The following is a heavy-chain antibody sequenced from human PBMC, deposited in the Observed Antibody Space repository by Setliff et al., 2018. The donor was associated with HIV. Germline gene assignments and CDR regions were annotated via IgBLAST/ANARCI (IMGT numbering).Heavy chain of an antibody. CDR1: GFTFRSYW. V-gene: IGHV3-74*01. CDR3: ARDNYYFDNSGYPVDAFDI. D-gene: IGHD3-22*01. CDR2: IKTDGSST. Sequence: GGSLRLSCVASGFTFRSYWMSWVRQAPGKGLVWVSRIKTDGSSTSYADSVKGRFTISRDNAKNTLFLQMNSLRVEDTAVYYCARDNYYFDNSGYPVDAFDIWGQGTMVTVSS. J-gene: IGHJ3*02.